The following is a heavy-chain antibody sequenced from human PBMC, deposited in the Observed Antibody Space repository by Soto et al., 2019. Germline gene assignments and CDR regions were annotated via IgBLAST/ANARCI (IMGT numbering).Heavy chain of an antibody. CDR3: ARGRASGSYYLLDF. CDR2: INPNSGNI. J-gene: IGHJ4*02. CDR1: GDTFITYD. Sequence: ASVKVSCKASGDTFITYDINWVRQATGHGLEWMGWINPNSGNIGYAQRFQGRVTMTRDTAIRTAYMEVSSLRSDDTAVYYCARGRASGSYYLLDFCGQGTLVTVSS. D-gene: IGHD3-10*01. V-gene: IGHV1-8*01.